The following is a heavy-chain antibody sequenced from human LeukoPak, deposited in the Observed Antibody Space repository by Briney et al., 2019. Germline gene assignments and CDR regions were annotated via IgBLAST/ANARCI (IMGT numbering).Heavy chain of an antibody. D-gene: IGHD3-10*01. CDR2: IYTSGRT. CDR3: ARDSGTTGEVKFDP. J-gene: IGHJ5*02. Sequence: SETLSLTCTVSGGSITYYYWNWIRQPAGKGLEWIGRIYTSGRTRYNPSLKSRVTMSLDMSKNLFSLQLTSVTAADTAVYYCARDSGTTGEVKFDPWGQGTLVTVSS. CDR1: GGSITYYY. V-gene: IGHV4-4*07.